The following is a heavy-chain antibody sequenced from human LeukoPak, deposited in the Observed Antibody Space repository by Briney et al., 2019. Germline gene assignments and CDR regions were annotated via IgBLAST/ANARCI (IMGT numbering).Heavy chain of an antibody. D-gene: IGHD3-22*01. CDR3: AKEDSSDAFDI. V-gene: IGHV4-34*01. J-gene: IGHJ3*02. Sequence: PSETLSLTCAVYGGSFSGYYWSWIRQPPGKGLEWIGEINHSGSTNYNPSLKSRVTLSVDTSKNQFSLKLSSVTAADTAVYYCAKEDSSDAFDIWGQGTMVTVSS. CDR1: GGSFSGYY. CDR2: INHSGST.